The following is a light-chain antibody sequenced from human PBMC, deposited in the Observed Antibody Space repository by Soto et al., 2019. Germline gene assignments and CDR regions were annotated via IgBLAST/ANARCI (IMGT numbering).Light chain of an antibody. CDR2: DNN. Sequence: QSVLTQPPSVSAAPGQKVTISCSGSSSNIGNNLVSWYQRLPGTAPKLLIYDNNKRPSGIPDRFSGSKSGTSATLAITGLQTGDEADYYCGTWDSSLSIAGFGGGTKVTVL. CDR1: SSNIGNNL. V-gene: IGLV1-51*01. CDR3: GTWDSSLSIAG. J-gene: IGLJ3*02.